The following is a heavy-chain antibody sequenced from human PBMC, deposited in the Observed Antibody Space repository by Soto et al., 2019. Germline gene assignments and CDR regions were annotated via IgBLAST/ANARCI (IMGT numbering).Heavy chain of an antibody. CDR1: GFSLSTRGVG. CDR2: GYWDDDI. CDR3: AQAHSGENYFFNY. V-gene: IGHV2-5*02. J-gene: IGHJ4*01. D-gene: IGHD3-10*01. Sequence: QITLKESGPTLVKPTQILTLTCTFSGFSLSTRGVGVGWIRQPPGKALEWLALGYWDDDIWYSPSLKSRLTITKDTDENQLVLYVTSLDQVETDTFYWAQAHSGENYFFNYWG.